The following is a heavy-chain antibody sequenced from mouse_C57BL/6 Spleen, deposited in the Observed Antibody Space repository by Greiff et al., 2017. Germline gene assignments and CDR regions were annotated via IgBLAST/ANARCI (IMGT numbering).Heavy chain of an antibody. CDR1: GYSITSGYY. CDR3: ARGVVATGYFDY. D-gene: IGHD1-1*01. V-gene: IGHV3-6*01. Sequence: EVQLQQSGPGLVKPSQSLSLTCSVTGYSITSGYYWNWIRQFPGNKLEWMGYISYDGSNNYNPSLKNRISITRDTSKNQFFLKLNSVTTEDTATYYCARGVVATGYFDYWGQGTTLTVSS. CDR2: ISYDGSN. J-gene: IGHJ2*01.